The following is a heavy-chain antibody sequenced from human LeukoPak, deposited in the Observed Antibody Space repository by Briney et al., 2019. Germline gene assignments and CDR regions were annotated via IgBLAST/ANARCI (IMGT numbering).Heavy chain of an antibody. V-gene: IGHV3-9*03. CDR2: ISWNSCSI. CDR3: AKGYCSSTSCYTDY. Sequence: GRSLRLSCAASGFTFDDYAMHWVRQAPGKGLEWVSGISWNSCSIGYADSVKGRFTISRDNAKNSLYLQMNSLRAEDMALYYCAKGYCSSTSCYTDYWGQGTLVTVSS. D-gene: IGHD2-2*02. J-gene: IGHJ4*02. CDR1: GFTFDDYA.